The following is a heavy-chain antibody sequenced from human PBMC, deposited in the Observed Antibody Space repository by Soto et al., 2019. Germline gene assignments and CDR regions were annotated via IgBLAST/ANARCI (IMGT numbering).Heavy chain of an antibody. CDR3: ASLYGDYEEYFDY. CDR1: GFTFSSYW. D-gene: IGHD4-17*01. J-gene: IGHJ4*02. V-gene: IGHV3-7*05. Sequence: EVQLVESGGGLVQPGGSLRLSCAASGFTFSSYWMSWVRQAPGKGLEWVANIKQDGSEKYYVDSVKGRFTISRDNAKNSLYLQMNSLRAEDTAVYYCASLYGDYEEYFDYWGQGTLVTVSS. CDR2: IKQDGSEK.